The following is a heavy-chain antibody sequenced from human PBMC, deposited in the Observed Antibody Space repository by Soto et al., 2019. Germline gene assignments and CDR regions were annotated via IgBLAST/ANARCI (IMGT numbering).Heavy chain of an antibody. CDR1: GGSISSSSYY. Sequence: SETLSLTCTVSGGSISSSSYYWGWIRQPPGKGLEWIGSIYYSGSTYYNPSLKSRVTISVDTSKNQFSLKLSSVTAADTAVYYCARQGLFRYFDWLLYPPGVDYWGQGTLVTVSS. J-gene: IGHJ4*02. D-gene: IGHD3-9*01. CDR3: ARQGLFRYFDWLLYPPGVDY. CDR2: IYYSGST. V-gene: IGHV4-39*01.